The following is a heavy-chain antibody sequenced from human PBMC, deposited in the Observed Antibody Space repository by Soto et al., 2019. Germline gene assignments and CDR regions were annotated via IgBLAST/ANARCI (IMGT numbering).Heavy chain of an antibody. V-gene: IGHV3-7*01. CDR3: AREYYDFWSGPYFDY. D-gene: IGHD3-3*01. CDR1: GFTFSSYW. J-gene: IGHJ4*02. Sequence: HPGGSLRLSCAASGFTFSSYWMSWVRQAPGKGLEWVANIKQDGSEKYYVDSVKGRFTISRDNAKNSLYLQMNSLRAEDTAVYYCAREYYDFWSGPYFDYWGQGTLVTVSS. CDR2: IKQDGSEK.